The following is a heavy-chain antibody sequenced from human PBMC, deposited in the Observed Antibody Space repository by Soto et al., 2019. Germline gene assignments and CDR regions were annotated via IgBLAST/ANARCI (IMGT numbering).Heavy chain of an antibody. J-gene: IGHJ4*02. D-gene: IGHD3-10*01. V-gene: IGHV3-7*05. CDR3: ARAGITMGNYYFDY. CDR1: GFTFSSYW. CDR2: IKQDGSEK. Sequence: GESLKISCAASGFTFSSYWMSWVRQAPGKGLEWVANIKQDGSEKYYVDSVKGRFTISRDNAKNSLYLQMNSLRAEDTAVYYCARAGITMGNYYFDYWGQGTLVTVSS.